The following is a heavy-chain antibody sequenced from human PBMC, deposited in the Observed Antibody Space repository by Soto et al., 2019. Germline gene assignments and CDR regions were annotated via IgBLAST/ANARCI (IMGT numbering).Heavy chain of an antibody. Sequence: ASVKVSCKASGYTFTSYDINWVRQATGQGLEWMGWMNPNSGNTGYAQKFQGRVTMTRNTSISTAYMELSSLRSEDTAVYYCARVGYYYDSSGSVHDAFDIWGQGTMVTVSS. CDR1: GYTFTSYD. CDR2: MNPNSGNT. V-gene: IGHV1-8*01. J-gene: IGHJ3*02. CDR3: ARVGYYYDSSGSVHDAFDI. D-gene: IGHD3-22*01.